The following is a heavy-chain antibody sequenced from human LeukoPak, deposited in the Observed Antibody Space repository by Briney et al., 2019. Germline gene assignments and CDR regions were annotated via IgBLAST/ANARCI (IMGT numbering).Heavy chain of an antibody. V-gene: IGHV3-64D*06. CDR1: GFTFSSYA. Sequence: GGSLRLSCSVSGFTFSSYAMHWVRQAPEKGLQYVSSISSNGDSTYYAASVKGRFTISRDNSKSTLYLQMSSLRAEDTAVYYCVKDRWIDYWGQGALVTVSS. D-gene: IGHD5-24*01. CDR2: ISSNGDST. J-gene: IGHJ4*02. CDR3: VKDRWIDY.